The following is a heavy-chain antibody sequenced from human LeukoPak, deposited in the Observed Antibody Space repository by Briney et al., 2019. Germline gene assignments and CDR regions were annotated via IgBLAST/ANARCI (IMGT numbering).Heavy chain of an antibody. D-gene: IGHD1-26*01. J-gene: IGHJ4*02. V-gene: IGHV3-23*01. CDR1: GFTFSTYA. CDR3: ATDAEGGSYYFDN. Sequence: DPGGSLRLSCAPSGFTFSTYAMSWVRQPPGKGLEWGSDISGSGSRTNYADAVKGRLTISRDNSKNTVYLQMNSLRAEDTAVFFCATDAEGGSYYFDNWGQGTLVTVSS. CDR2: ISGSGSRT.